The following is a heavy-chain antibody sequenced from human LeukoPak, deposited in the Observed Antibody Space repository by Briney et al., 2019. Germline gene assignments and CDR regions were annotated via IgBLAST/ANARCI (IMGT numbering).Heavy chain of an antibody. CDR3: ARENFYDSSGYDAFDI. V-gene: IGHV3-21*01. D-gene: IGHD3-22*01. CDR2: ISSSTAYI. Sequence: GGSLRLSCAASGFTVISYSMNWVRQAPGKGLEWVSSISSSTAYIYYADSVKGRFTISRDNAKNSLYLQMNSLRAEDTAVYYCARENFYDSSGYDAFDIWGQGTMVTVSS. CDR1: GFTVISYS. J-gene: IGHJ3*02.